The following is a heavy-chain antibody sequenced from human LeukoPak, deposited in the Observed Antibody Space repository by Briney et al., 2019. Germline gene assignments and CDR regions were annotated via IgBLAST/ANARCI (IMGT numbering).Heavy chain of an antibody. CDR2: ISGTGGSA. J-gene: IGHJ4*02. CDR3: ANARGWYFHY. Sequence: PGGSLRLSCAASGFTFSSYAMSWVRQAPGKGLEWVSAISGTGGSAYYTDSVKGRFTISRDNSKNTLYLQMNSLRAEDTAVYFCANARGWYFHYWGQGTLVTVSS. CDR1: GFTFSSYA. D-gene: IGHD2-15*01. V-gene: IGHV3-23*01.